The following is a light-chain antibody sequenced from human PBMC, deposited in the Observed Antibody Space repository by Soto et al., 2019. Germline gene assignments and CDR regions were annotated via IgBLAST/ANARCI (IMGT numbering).Light chain of an antibody. CDR2: EDN. Sequence: NFMLTQPHSVSESPGKTVTISCTRSSGSIASNYVQWYQQRPGSAPTTVIYEDNQRPSGVPDRFSGSIDSSSNSASLTISGLTTEDDADYYCQSYDSSKHVFGTGTKLTVL. CDR1: SGSIASNY. V-gene: IGLV6-57*03. CDR3: QSYDSSKHV. J-gene: IGLJ1*01.